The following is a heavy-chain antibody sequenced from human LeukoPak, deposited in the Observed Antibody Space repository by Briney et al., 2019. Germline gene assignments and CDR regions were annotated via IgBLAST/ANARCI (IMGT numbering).Heavy chain of an antibody. CDR3: ATDGPRYSYGSFDP. J-gene: IGHJ5*02. CDR1: GYTFTNYY. Sequence: ASVKVSCKASGYTFTNYYMHWVRQAPGQGLEWMGIINPSGGGTIYAQKFQGRVTMTEDTSTDTAYMELSSLRSEDTAVYYCATDGPRYSYGSFDPWGQGTLVTVSS. V-gene: IGHV1-46*01. CDR2: INPSGGGT. D-gene: IGHD5-18*01.